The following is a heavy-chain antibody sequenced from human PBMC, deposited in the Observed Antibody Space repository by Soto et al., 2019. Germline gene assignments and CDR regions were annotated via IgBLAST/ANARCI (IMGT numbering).Heavy chain of an antibody. J-gene: IGHJ3*02. Sequence: GGSLKPSCEASGFTFSSYSMNWVRQAPGKGLEWVSSISSSSSYVYYEDSVKGRFTISRDNAKNSLYLQMNSLRAEDTAVYYCARGLVLRYFDWLPSGAFDIWGQGTMVTVS. D-gene: IGHD3-9*01. V-gene: IGHV3-21*01. CDR2: ISSSSSYV. CDR1: GFTFSSYS. CDR3: ARGLVLRYFDWLPSGAFDI.